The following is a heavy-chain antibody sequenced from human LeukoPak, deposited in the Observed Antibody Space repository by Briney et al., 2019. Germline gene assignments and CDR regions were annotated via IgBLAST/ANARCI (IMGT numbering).Heavy chain of an antibody. CDR3: ARTQEGLGSYYYGMDV. CDR2: LSSSSSYI. Sequence: GGAPRLFFAAPGFTFSNYSINMVRHAPGEGGGWGSSLSSSSSYIYYADSVKGRFTISRDNAKNSLYLQMNSLRAEDTAVYYCARTQEGLGSYYYGMDVWGQGTTVTVSS. J-gene: IGHJ6*02. D-gene: IGHD3-10*01. CDR1: GFTFSNYS. V-gene: IGHV3-21*01.